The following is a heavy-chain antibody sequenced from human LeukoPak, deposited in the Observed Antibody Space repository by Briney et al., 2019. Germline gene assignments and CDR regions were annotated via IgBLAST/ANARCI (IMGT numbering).Heavy chain of an antibody. D-gene: IGHD2-21*02. CDR1: GGSISSGSYY. V-gene: IGHV4-61*02. J-gene: IGHJ4*02. Sequence: SETLSLTCTVSGGSISSGSYYGSWIRQPAGKGLEWIGRIYTSGSTNYNPSLKSRVTISVDTSKNQFSLKLSSVTAADTAVYYCARGAYCGGDCYLDYWGQGTLVTVSS. CDR2: IYTSGST. CDR3: ARGAYCGGDCYLDY.